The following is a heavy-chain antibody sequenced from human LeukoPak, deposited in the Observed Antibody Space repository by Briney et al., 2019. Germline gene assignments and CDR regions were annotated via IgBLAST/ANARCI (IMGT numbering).Heavy chain of an antibody. CDR2: IIPIFGTA. V-gene: IGHV1-69*06. Sequence: GSSEKGSCKTSVGTFSSSAISWVRQAPGQGLEWMGGIIPIFGTAHYAQKFQGRVTTTPDTSISTAYMELSRLRSDDTAVYYCARMSRWSASSGYYDDGDYWGQGTLDTVSS. D-gene: IGHD3-22*01. J-gene: IGHJ4*02. CDR3: ARMSRWSASSGYYDDGDY. CDR1: VGTFSSSA.